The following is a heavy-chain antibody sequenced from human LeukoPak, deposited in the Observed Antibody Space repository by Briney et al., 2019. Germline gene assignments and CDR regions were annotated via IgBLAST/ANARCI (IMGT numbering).Heavy chain of an antibody. Sequence: ASVKVSCKASGYTVTSYGISWVRQAPGQRLEWMGGISAYKGNTNYAQKLQGRVTMTTDTSTSTAYLELRSLRSDDTAVYYCARTRWRAYDWRGWFDPWGQGALVTVS. CDR3: ARTRWRAYDWRGWFDP. J-gene: IGHJ5*02. V-gene: IGHV1-18*01. CDR1: GYTVTSYG. D-gene: IGHD3-3*01. CDR2: ISAYKGNT.